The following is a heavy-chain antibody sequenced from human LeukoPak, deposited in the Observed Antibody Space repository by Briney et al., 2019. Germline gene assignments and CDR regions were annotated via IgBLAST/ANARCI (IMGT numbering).Heavy chain of an antibody. CDR1: GFTFSSYG. CDR2: IRYDGSNK. Sequence: PGGSLRLSCAASGFTFSSYGMHWVRQAPGKGLEWVAFIRYDGSNKYYADSVKGRFTISRDNSKNTLYLQMNSLRAEDTAVYYCAKDHHYDILTGYQTPFDYWGQGTLVTVSS. V-gene: IGHV3-30*02. CDR3: AKDHHYDILTGYQTPFDY. J-gene: IGHJ4*02. D-gene: IGHD3-9*01.